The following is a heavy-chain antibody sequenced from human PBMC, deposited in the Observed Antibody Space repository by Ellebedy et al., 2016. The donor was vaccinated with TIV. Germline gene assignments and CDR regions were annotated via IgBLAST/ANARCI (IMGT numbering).Heavy chain of an antibody. CDR1: GFTVSGDY. CDR2: MDAGGNT. D-gene: IGHD2-8*01. Sequence: PGGSLRLSCAASGFTVSGDYMSWVRQAPGKGLEWVSIMDAGGNTHYPDPVKGRFTVSRDNSKNSLYLQMNSLRAEDTAVYYCTRDPPLVSERFDCWGQGTLVTVSS. J-gene: IGHJ4*02. CDR3: TRDPPLVSERFDC. V-gene: IGHV3-66*01.